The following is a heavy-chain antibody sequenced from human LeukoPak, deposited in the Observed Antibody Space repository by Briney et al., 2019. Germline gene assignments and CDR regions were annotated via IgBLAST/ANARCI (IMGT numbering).Heavy chain of an antibody. V-gene: IGHV1-69*10. J-gene: IGHJ6*03. Sequence: ASVKVSCKASGGTFNSYGIIWVRQAPGQGLEWMGGVIPILGTANYAQKFQGRVTITADKSASTAYMELSSLRPEDTAVYYCARGARPPHYYYYMDVWGKGTTVTVSS. CDR3: ARGARPPHYYYYMDV. D-gene: IGHD5-12*01. CDR1: GGTFNSYG. CDR2: VIPILGTA.